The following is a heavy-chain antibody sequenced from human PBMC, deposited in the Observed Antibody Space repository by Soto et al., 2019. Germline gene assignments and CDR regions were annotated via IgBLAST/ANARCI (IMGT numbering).Heavy chain of an antibody. CDR1: GGSISSYY. J-gene: IGHJ4*02. CDR3: ARTRHDYGHFHFDY. D-gene: IGHD4-17*01. Sequence: SETLSLTCTVSGGSISSYYWSWIRQPPGKGLEWIGYIYYSGSTNYNPSLKSRVTISVDTSKNQFSLKLSSVTAADTAVYYCARTRHDYGHFHFDYWAQGTLVTVSS. V-gene: IGHV4-59*01. CDR2: IYYSGST.